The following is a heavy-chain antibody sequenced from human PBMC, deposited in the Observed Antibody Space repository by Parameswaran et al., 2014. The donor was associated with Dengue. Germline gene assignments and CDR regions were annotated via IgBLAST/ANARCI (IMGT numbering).Heavy chain of an antibody. CDR2: ISSNGGST. D-gene: IGHD6-6*01. V-gene: IGHV3-64D*09. CDR3: VKFGKAARTDYYYGMDV. Sequence: WIRQPPGKGLEYVSAISSNGGSTYYADSVKGRFTISRDNSKNTLYLQMSSLRAEDTAVYYCVKFGKAARTDYYYGMDVWGQGTTVTVSS. J-gene: IGHJ6*02.